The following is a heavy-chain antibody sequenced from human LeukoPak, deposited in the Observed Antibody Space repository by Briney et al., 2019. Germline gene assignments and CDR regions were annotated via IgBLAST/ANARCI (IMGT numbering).Heavy chain of an antibody. CDR2: ISSSSRYI. J-gene: IGHJ6*02. V-gene: IGHV3-21*01. CDR1: GFTFSSYS. D-gene: IGHD5-24*01. Sequence: GGSLRLSCAASGFTFSSYSMNWVRQAPGKGLEWVSSISSSSRYIYYADSVKGRFTISRDNAKNSLYLQMNSLRAEDTAVYYCARGSEIYYYGMDVWGQGTTVTVSS. CDR3: ARGSEIYYYGMDV.